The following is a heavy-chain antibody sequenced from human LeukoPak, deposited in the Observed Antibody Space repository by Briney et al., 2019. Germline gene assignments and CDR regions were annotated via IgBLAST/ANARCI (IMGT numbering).Heavy chain of an antibody. CDR1: GFTFSSYW. CDR2: INSDGSST. D-gene: IGHD3-3*01. Sequence: GGSLRLSCAASGFTFSSYWMHWVRQAPGKGLVWVSRINSDGSSTSYADSVTGRFTISRDNAKNSLYLQMNSLRAEDTAVYYCASQIFGLDPRYVPYYYYYMDVWGKGTTVTVSS. V-gene: IGHV3-74*01. CDR3: ASQIFGLDPRYVPYYYYYMDV. J-gene: IGHJ6*03.